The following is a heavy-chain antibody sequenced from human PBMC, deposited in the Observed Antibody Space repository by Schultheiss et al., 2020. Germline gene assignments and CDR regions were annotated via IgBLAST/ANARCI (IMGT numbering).Heavy chain of an antibody. CDR3: ASLDGPPVDYGLDV. Sequence: GGSLRLSCAASGFTFSSDAMSWVRQAPGKGLEWVSAISGSGGSTYYADSVKGRFTISRDNSKNSLYLQMNSLRDEDTAVYYCASLDGPPVDYGLDVWGQGTTVTVS. CDR1: GFTFSSDA. V-gene: IGHV3-23*01. CDR2: ISGSGGST. J-gene: IGHJ6*02.